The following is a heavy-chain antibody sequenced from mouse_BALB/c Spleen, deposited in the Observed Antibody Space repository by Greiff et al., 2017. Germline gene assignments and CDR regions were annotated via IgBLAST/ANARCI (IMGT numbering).Heavy chain of an antibody. V-gene: IGHV3-2*02. Sequence: EVMLVESGPGLVKPSQSLSLTCTVTGYSITSDYAWNWIRQFPGNKLEWMGYISYSGSTSYNPSLKSRISITRDTSKNQFFLQLNSVTTEDTATYYCAREGYRYDGDYFDYWGQGTTLTVSS. CDR1: GYSITSDYA. CDR2: ISYSGST. D-gene: IGHD2-14*01. J-gene: IGHJ2*01. CDR3: AREGYRYDGDYFDY.